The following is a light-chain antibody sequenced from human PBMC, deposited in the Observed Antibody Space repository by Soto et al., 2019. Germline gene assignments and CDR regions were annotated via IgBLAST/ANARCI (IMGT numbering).Light chain of an antibody. V-gene: IGLV2-23*02. CDR2: EDN. CDR3: CSYAGTTTFVL. J-gene: IGLJ2*01. CDR1: SSDVGSYNL. Sequence: QSVLTQPASVSGSPGQSITISCTGTSSDVGSYNLVSWYQQHPGKAPRLMIYEDNKRPSGVSNRFSGSKSGNTASLTISGLQADDETDYYCCSYAGTTTFVLFGGGTKLTVL.